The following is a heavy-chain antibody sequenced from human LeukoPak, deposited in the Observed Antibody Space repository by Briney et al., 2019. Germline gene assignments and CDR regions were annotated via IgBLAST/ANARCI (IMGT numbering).Heavy chain of an antibody. CDR2: IYPDDSDT. Sequence: GESLKISCKASGYTFTNYWIGWVRQMPGKGLEWMGIIYPDDSDTKYSPSFQGQVTISVDESISTAYLQWSSLKASDTATYYCARHEVGGDSSSGYEYYYYMDVWGKGTAVTASS. CDR3: ARHEVGGDSSSGYEYYYYMDV. V-gene: IGHV5-51*01. D-gene: IGHD3-3*01. J-gene: IGHJ6*03. CDR1: GYTFTNYW.